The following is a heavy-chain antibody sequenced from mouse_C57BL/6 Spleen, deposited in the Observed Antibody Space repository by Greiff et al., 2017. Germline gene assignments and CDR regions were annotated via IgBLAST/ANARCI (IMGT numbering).Heavy chain of an antibody. D-gene: IGHD1-1*01. CDR1: GYTFTSYW. J-gene: IGHJ2*01. CDR3: ARVRLVDNSYGSSYDFDY. CDR2: IDPSDSYT. V-gene: IGHV1-69*01. Sequence: QVQLQQPGAELVMPGASVKLSCKASGYTFTSYWMHWVKQRPGQGLEWIGEIDPSDSYTNYNQKFKGKSTLTVDKSSSTAYMQLSSLTSEDSAVYYCARVRLVDNSYGSSYDFDYWGQGTTLTVSS.